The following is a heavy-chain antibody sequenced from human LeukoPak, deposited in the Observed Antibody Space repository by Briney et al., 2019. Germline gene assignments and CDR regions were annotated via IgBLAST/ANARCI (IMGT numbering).Heavy chain of an antibody. Sequence: GGSLRLSCAASGFTFSSYWMSWIRQAPGKGLEWVSYISSSGSTIYYADSVKGRFTISRDNSKNSLYLQMNSLRAEDTAVYYCARVWYTGRYFDYWGQGTLVTVSS. CDR3: ARVWYTGRYFDY. CDR1: GFTFSSYW. V-gene: IGHV3-11*04. J-gene: IGHJ4*02. D-gene: IGHD1-1*01. CDR2: ISSSGSTI.